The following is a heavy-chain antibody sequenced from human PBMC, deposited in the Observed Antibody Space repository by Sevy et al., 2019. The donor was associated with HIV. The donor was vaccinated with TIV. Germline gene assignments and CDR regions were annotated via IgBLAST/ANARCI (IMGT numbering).Heavy chain of an antibody. CDR3: XXXXXXXXXXVAHFDC. Sequence: GGSLRLSCVASGFTFSSYEMNWVRQAPGKGLEWVSYISNSGTSMYYSDSVKGRFTISRDNARNSLYLQMNSLRAEDXXXXXXXXXXXXXXXXVAHFDCWGQGTLVTFSS. CDR2: ISNSGTSM. V-gene: IGHV3-48*03. J-gene: IGHJ4*02. CDR1: GFTFSSYE. D-gene: IGHD2-15*01.